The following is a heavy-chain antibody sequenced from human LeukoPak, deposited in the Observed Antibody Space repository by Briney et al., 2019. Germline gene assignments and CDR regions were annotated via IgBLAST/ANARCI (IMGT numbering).Heavy chain of an antibody. CDR3: ARLGINWNYAYYYYMDV. CDR2: IIPIFGTA. Sequence: SVKVSCKASGGTFSSYAISWVRQAPGQGLEWMGGIIPIFGTADYAQKLQGRVTITADESTSTAYMELSSLRSEDTAVYYCARLGINWNYAYYYYMDVWGKGPTVTVSS. V-gene: IGHV1-69*01. D-gene: IGHD1-7*01. J-gene: IGHJ6*03. CDR1: GGTFSSYA.